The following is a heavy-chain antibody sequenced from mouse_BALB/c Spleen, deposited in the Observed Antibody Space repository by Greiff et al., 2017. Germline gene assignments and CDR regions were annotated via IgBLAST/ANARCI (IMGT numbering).Heavy chain of an antibody. CDR3: ARQAHYYGFDY. D-gene: IGHD1-2*01. CDR1: GFTFSSYT. CDR2: ISNGGGST. J-gene: IGHJ2*01. V-gene: IGHV5-12-2*01. Sequence: DVKLVESGGGLVQPGGSLKLSCAASGFTFSSYTMSWVRQTPEKRLEWVAYISNGGGSTYYPDTVKGRFTISRDNAKNTLYLQMSSLKSEDTAMYYCARQAHYYGFDYWGQGTTLTVSS.